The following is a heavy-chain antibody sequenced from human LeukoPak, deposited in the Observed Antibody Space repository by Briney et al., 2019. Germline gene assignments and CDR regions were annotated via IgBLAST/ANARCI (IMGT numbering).Heavy chain of an antibody. CDR1: GYTFTSYY. V-gene: IGHV1-46*03. Sequence: ASVKVSCKASGYTFTSYYMHWVRQAPGQGLEWMGIINPSGGSTSYAQKFQGRVTMTRDTSTSTVYMELSSLGSEDTAVYYCARDRSLTTVTTPDRAFDIWGQGTMVTVSS. CDR2: INPSGGST. J-gene: IGHJ3*02. CDR3: ARDRSLTTVTTPDRAFDI. D-gene: IGHD4-17*01.